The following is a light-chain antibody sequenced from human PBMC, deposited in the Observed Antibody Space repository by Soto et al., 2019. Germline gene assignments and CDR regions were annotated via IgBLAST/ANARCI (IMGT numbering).Light chain of an antibody. CDR3: QQYAGYWT. CDR1: QSINSW. CDR2: DAS. Sequence: DIQMTQSPSTLSASVGDRVTITCRASQSINSWLAWYQQKPGKAPQILIYDASTLKSGVPSRFSGSGSGTDFTLTISRLQPDDSATYYCQQYAGYWTFGQGTKV. J-gene: IGKJ1*01. V-gene: IGKV1-5*01.